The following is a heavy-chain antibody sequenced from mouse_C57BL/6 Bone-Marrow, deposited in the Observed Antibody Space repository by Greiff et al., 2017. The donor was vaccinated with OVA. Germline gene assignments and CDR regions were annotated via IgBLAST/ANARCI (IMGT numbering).Heavy chain of an antibody. Sequence: QVQLQQPGAELVKPGASVKLSCKASGYTFTSYWMQWVKQRPGQGLEWIGEIDPSDSYTNYNQKFKGKATLTVDTSSSTAYMQLSSLTSEDSAVDYCASWDFDYWGQGTTLTVSS. V-gene: IGHV1-50*01. CDR3: ASWDFDY. CDR2: IDPSDSYT. CDR1: GYTFTSYW. D-gene: IGHD4-1*01. J-gene: IGHJ2*01.